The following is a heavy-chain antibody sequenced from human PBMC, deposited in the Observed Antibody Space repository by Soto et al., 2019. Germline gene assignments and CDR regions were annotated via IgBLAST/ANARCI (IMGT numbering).Heavy chain of an antibody. V-gene: IGHV4-30-4*01. J-gene: IGHJ6*02. D-gene: IGHD3-16*01. Sequence: SETLSLTCTVSGDSISSGNKYWSWIRQPPGKGLEWIGYIFSSGTTYYNPSLKSRLTMSLDASQNQFSLKLNSLTDADTGVYFCARVPSPFDYYYAMDVWGQGTTVTV. CDR3: ARVPSPFDYYYAMDV. CDR2: IFSSGTT. CDR1: GDSISSGNKY.